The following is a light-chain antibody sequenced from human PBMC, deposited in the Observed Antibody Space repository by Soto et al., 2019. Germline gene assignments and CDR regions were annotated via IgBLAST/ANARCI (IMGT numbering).Light chain of an antibody. CDR2: EVT. V-gene: IGLV2-8*01. J-gene: IGLJ2*01. Sequence: QSALTQPPSASGSPGQSVTISCTGTSSDVGGYDYVSWYQQRPGKAPKLLIHEVTKRPSGVPNRFSGSKSGNTASLTISGLQAEDEADYYCSSYTTRNTVLFGGGTKLTVL. CDR3: SSYTTRNTVL. CDR1: SSDVGGYDY.